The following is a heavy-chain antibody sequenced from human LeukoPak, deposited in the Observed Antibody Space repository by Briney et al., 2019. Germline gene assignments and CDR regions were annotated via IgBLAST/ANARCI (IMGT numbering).Heavy chain of an antibody. V-gene: IGHV1-18*01. CDR3: ARDEGTYQRGPFEY. CDR1: GYTFTTSG. Sequence: GASVKVSCKASGYTFTTSGISWVRQAPGQGLEWMGWISAYNGNTKYVQKFQGRVTMTTDTSTSTGYMEQRSLRSDDTAVYYCARDEGTYQRGPFEYWGQGTLVTVSS. J-gene: IGHJ4*02. D-gene: IGHD2-2*01. CDR2: ISAYNGNT.